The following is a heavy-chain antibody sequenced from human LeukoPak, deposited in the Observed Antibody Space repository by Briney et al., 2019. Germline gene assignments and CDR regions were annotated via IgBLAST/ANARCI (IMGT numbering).Heavy chain of an antibody. D-gene: IGHD3-3*01. J-gene: IGHJ4*02. CDR2: IIPIFGTA. CDR3: ARDSRGAPSTYYDFWSGYPHGFYFDY. CDR1: GGTFSSYA. Sequence: GASVKVSCKASGGTFSSYAISWVRQAPGQGLEWMGGIIPIFGTANYAQKFQGRVTITTDESTSTAYMELSSLRSEDTAVYYCARDSRGAPSTYYDFWSGYPHGFYFDYWGQGTLVTVSS. V-gene: IGHV1-69*05.